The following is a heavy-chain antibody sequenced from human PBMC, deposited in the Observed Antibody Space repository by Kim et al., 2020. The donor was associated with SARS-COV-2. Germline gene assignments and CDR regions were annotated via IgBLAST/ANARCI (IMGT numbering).Heavy chain of an antibody. D-gene: IGHD3-9*01. CDR3: ARVRDILTGYYRA. Sequence: AQRFKGRVTITADESTSTAYMELSSLRSEDMAVYYCARVRDILTGYYRAWGQGTLVTVSS. V-gene: IGHV1-69*01. J-gene: IGHJ5*02.